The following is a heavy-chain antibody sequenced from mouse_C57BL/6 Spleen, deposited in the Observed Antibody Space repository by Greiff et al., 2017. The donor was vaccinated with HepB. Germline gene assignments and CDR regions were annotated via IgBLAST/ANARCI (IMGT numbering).Heavy chain of an antibody. CDR2: IDPSDSYT. CDR3: ARGATGTKAWFAY. D-gene: IGHD4-1*02. J-gene: IGHJ3*01. V-gene: IGHV1-50*01. Sequence: VQLQQPGAELVKPGASVKLSCKASGFTFTSYWMQWVKQRPGQGLEWIGEIDPSDSYTNYNPKFKGKATLTVDTSSSTAYMQLSSLTSEDSAVYFCARGATGTKAWFAYWGQGTLVTVSA. CDR1: GFTFTSYW.